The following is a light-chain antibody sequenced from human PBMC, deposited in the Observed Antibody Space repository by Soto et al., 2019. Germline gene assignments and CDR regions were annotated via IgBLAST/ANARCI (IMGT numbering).Light chain of an antibody. CDR2: EVS. V-gene: IGLV2-14*01. J-gene: IGLJ1*01. Sequence: QSVLTQPASVSGSPGQSITISCTGTSSDVGGYNYVSWYLQHPGKAPKLMIYEVSNRPSGVSNRFSGSKSGNTASLTISGLQAEDEADYYCSSYTSSSTLSVFGTGTK. CDR3: SSYTSSSTLSV. CDR1: SSDVGGYNY.